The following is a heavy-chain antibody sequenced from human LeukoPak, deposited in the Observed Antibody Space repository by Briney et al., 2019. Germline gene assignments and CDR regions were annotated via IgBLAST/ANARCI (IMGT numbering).Heavy chain of an antibody. V-gene: IGHV1-18*01. CDR2: ISAYNGNT. D-gene: IGHD3-9*01. CDR1: GYTFTSYG. J-gene: IGHJ4*02. CDR3: ARENYDILTGYYHFDY. Sequence: ASVKVSCKASGYTFTSYGISWVRQAPGQGLEWMGWISAYNGNTNYAQKLQGRVTMTTDTSTSTAYMELRNLRSEDTAVYYCARENYDILTGYYHFDYWGQGTLVTVSS.